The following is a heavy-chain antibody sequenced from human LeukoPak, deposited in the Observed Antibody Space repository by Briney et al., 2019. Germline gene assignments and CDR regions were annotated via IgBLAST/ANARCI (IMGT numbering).Heavy chain of an antibody. Sequence: GGSLRLSCAASGFTFSSYSMNWVRQAPGKGLEWVSSISSSSSCIYYADSVKGRFTISRDNAKNSLYLQMNSLRAEDTAVYYCARYWYYYDSSGYLGIDYWGQGTLVTVSS. D-gene: IGHD3-22*01. CDR1: GFTFSSYS. J-gene: IGHJ4*02. CDR2: ISSSSSCI. CDR3: ARYWYYYDSSGYLGIDY. V-gene: IGHV3-21*01.